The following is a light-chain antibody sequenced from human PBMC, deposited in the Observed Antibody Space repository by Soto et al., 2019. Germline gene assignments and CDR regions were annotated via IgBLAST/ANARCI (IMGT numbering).Light chain of an antibody. CDR1: SSDVGDYDY. Sequence: QSVLTQPASVSGSPGQSITISCTGTSSDVGDYDYVSWYQQHPGKAPKLMIYEVSNRPSGVSNRFSGSKSGNTASLTISGLQAEDEAEFYCSSDRSSGDLGFGGGTKLTVL. CDR2: EVS. J-gene: IGLJ3*02. V-gene: IGLV2-14*01. CDR3: SSDRSSGDLG.